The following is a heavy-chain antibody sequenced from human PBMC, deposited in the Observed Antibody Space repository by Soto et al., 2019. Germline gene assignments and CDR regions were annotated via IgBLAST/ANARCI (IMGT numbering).Heavy chain of an antibody. J-gene: IGHJ4*02. Sequence: QVQLVESGGGVVQPGRSLRLSCAASGFSFSNYAMHWVRQAPGKGLEWVAVMSYDGSKEYYADSVKGRLTISRDNSKNTLYLHMNSLRAEDTAVYYCGRYYGDYAFDYWGQGTLVTVSS. CDR2: MSYDGSKE. CDR1: GFSFSNYA. V-gene: IGHV3-30-3*01. CDR3: GRYYGDYAFDY. D-gene: IGHD4-17*01.